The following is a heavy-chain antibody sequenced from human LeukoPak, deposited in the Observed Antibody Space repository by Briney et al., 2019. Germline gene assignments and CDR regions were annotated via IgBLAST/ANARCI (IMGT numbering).Heavy chain of an antibody. CDR3: TQEVTTYDSSGYYPYNWFDP. CDR1: GYTLTELS. Sequence: GASVKVSCKVSGYTLTELSMHWVRQAPGKGLGWMGGFDPEDGETIYAQKFQGRVTMTEDTSTDTAYMELSSLRSEDTAVYYCTQEVTTYDSSGYYPYNWFDPWGQGTLVTVSS. V-gene: IGHV1-24*01. CDR2: FDPEDGET. J-gene: IGHJ5*02. D-gene: IGHD3-22*01.